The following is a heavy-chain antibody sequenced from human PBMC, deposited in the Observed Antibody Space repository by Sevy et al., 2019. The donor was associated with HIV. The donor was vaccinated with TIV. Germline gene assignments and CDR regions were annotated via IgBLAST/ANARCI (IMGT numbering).Heavy chain of an antibody. J-gene: IGHJ3*02. Sequence: SEILSLTCTVSGGSVSSGSYYWSWIRQPPGKGLEWMGYIYYSGSTNYNPSLKSPVTISVDTSKNQFSLKLSSVTAADTAVYYCAREIVEYYDSRTFDIWGQGTMVTVSS. CDR3: AREIVEYYDSRTFDI. D-gene: IGHD3-22*01. CDR2: IYYSGST. V-gene: IGHV4-61*01. CDR1: GGSVSSGSYY.